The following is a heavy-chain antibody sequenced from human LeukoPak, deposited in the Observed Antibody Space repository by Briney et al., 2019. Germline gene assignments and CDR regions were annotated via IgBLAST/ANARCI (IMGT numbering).Heavy chain of an antibody. V-gene: IGHV3-23*01. CDR3: AKCMSGTGVCLNFDS. D-gene: IGHD2-8*02. CDR2: IGGSGGST. CDR1: GFTFASVA. Sequence: PVGSLRLSXAASGFTFASVAMSGARQAPGQGRGWLSAIGGSGGSTSYADSVKGRFTIYRDNSRNKLYLQMNSLRAEDTAVYYCAKCMSGTGVCLNFDSWGQGILVTVSS. J-gene: IGHJ4*02.